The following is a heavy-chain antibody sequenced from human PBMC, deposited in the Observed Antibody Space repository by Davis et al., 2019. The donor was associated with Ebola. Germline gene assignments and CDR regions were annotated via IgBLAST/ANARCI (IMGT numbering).Heavy chain of an antibody. J-gene: IGHJ4*02. CDR2: INHSGST. V-gene: IGHV4-34*01. Sequence: GSLTLSCAVYGGSFSGYYWSWIRQPPGKGLEWIGEINHSGSTNYNPSLKSRVTISVDTSKNQFSLKLSSVTAADTAVYYCARGDVVVAATLDYWGQGTLVTVSS. CDR1: GGSFSGYY. D-gene: IGHD2-15*01. CDR3: ARGDVVVAATLDY.